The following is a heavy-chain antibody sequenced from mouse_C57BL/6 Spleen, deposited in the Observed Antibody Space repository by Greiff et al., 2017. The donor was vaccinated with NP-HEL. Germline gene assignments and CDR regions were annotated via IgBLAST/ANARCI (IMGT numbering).Heavy chain of an antibody. CDR1: GYSFTDYN. J-gene: IGHJ3*01. CDR3: ARLATAQALEFAY. D-gene: IGHD3-2*02. Sequence: EVKLQESGPELVKPGASVKISCKASGYSFTDYNMNWVKQSNGKSLEWIGVINPNYGTTSYNQKFKGKATLTVDQSSSTAYMQLNSLTSEDSAVYYCARLATAQALEFAYWGQGTLVTVSA. V-gene: IGHV1-39*01. CDR2: INPNYGTT.